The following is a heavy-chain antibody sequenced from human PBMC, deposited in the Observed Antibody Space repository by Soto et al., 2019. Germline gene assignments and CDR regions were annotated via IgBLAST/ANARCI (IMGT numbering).Heavy chain of an antibody. J-gene: IGHJ2*01. Sequence: QVTLKESGPVLVKPTETLTLTCTVSGFSLRNTRMGVSWIRQSPGKALEWLAHIFSNDAKSYSPSLKSRLAISRDTSKSQVVLTMTNVAPVDTATYYCARSLSVDYVHWYFDLWGRGTLVNVSS. CDR1: GFSLRNTRMG. CDR3: ARSLSVDYVHWYFDL. D-gene: IGHD4-17*01. V-gene: IGHV2-26*01. CDR2: IFSNDAK.